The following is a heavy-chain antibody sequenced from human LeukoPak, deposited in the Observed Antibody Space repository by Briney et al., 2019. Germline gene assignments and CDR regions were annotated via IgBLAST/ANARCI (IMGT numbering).Heavy chain of an antibody. Sequence: GGSLRLSCAASGFTFSSYWMPWVRQAPGKGLVWVSRINADGSSTSYADSVKGRFTISRDNAKNTLYLQMNSLRAEDTAVYYCARGRGYYGNWFDPWGQGTLVTVSS. J-gene: IGHJ5*02. V-gene: IGHV3-74*01. CDR1: GFTFSSYW. CDR2: INADGSST. CDR3: ARGRGYYGNWFDP. D-gene: IGHD3-3*01.